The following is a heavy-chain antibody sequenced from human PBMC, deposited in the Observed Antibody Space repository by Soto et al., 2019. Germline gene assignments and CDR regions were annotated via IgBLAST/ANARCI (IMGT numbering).Heavy chain of an antibody. Sequence: PSETLSLTCTVSGGSISISRYYWGLIRQPPAKGLEWIRGTTTHHSGRNYSNTHLPSRVNISVDTSKNQVSTKLSSVTAPHTALYYCARLWAGERPPDYWGLGTLVTVSS. D-gene: IGHD3-10*01. J-gene: IGHJ4*02. CDR1: GGSISISRYY. CDR3: ARLWAGERPPDY. V-gene: IGHV4-39*01. CDR2: THHSGRN.